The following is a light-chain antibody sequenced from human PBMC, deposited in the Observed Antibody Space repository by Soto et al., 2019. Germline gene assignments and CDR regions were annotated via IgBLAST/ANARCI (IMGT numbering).Light chain of an antibody. CDR3: QQYGSSPPLFT. Sequence: EMVLTQSPGTLSLSPGERATLSCRASQSVSSSYLAWYQQKPGQAPRLLIYCASSRATGIPDRFSGSGSGTVFTPTISRLEPEDFAVYYCQQYGSSPPLFTFGPEPKVDIK. V-gene: IGKV3-20*01. CDR1: QSVSSSY. J-gene: IGKJ3*01. CDR2: CAS.